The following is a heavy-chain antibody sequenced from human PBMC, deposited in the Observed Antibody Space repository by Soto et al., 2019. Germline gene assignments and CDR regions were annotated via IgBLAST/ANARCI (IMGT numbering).Heavy chain of an antibody. Sequence: SETLSLTCTVSGGSISSSSYYWGWIRQPPGKGLEWIGSIYYSGSTYYNPSLKSRVTISVDTSKNQFSLKLSSVTAADTAVYYCARHALAAAGRIDWFDPWGQGTLVTVSS. J-gene: IGHJ5*02. D-gene: IGHD6-13*01. CDR3: ARHALAAAGRIDWFDP. CDR1: GGSISSSSYY. CDR2: IYYSGST. V-gene: IGHV4-39*01.